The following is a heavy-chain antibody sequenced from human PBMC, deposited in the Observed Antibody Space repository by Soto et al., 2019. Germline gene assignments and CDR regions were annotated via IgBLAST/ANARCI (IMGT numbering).Heavy chain of an antibody. J-gene: IGHJ4*02. CDR1: GFSLSTRGVG. CDR2: IYWDGDR. D-gene: IGHD3-9*01. CDR3: AHRAFDHYDILTGLDY. Sequence: QITLKESGPTLVKPTQTLTLTCTVSGFSLSTRGVGVGWIRQPPGKALEWLALIYWDGDRHYSPSLKNRLTITKDTSKKKVVLKMNNMDPVDTATYYCAHRAFDHYDILTGLDYWGQGTLVTVSS. V-gene: IGHV2-5*02.